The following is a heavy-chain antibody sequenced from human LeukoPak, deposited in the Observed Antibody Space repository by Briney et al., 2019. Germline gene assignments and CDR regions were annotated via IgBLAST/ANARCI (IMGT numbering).Heavy chain of an antibody. J-gene: IGHJ4*02. CDR2: IKQDGGEK. Sequence: PGGSLRLSCAAPGFTFNTYWMSWVRQAPGKGLEWVANIKQDGGEKYSVDSVKGRFTISRDNSKNTLYLQMNSLRAEDTAVYYCASGRTGSHWGQGTLVTVSS. CDR3: ASGRTGSH. D-gene: IGHD2-15*01. V-gene: IGHV3-7*01. CDR1: GFTFNTYW.